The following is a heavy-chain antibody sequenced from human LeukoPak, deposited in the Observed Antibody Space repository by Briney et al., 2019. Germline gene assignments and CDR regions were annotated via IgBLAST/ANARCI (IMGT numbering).Heavy chain of an antibody. CDR3: AKGIRYSSSWAFDY. Sequence: PGGSLRLSCAASGFNLSSYAMSWFRQAPGKGLEWVSAISGSGGSTYYADSVKARFTISRDNSKNTLYLQMNSLRAEDTAVYYCAKGIRYSSSWAFDYWGQGTLVTVSS. CDR2: ISGSGGST. D-gene: IGHD6-13*01. CDR1: GFNLSSYA. V-gene: IGHV3-23*01. J-gene: IGHJ4*02.